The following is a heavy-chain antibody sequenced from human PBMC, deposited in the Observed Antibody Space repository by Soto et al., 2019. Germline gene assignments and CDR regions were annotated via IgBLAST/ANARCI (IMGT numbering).Heavy chain of an antibody. CDR2: ISYDGSNK. Sequence: GGSLRLSCAASGFTFSSYAMHWVRRAPGKGLEWVAVISYDGSNKYYADSVKGRFTISRDKSISTAYLQWSSLKASDTAMYYCXRHRGDQYGTPRYGMDVWGQGTTVTVSS. CDR3: XRHRGDQYGTPRYGMDV. J-gene: IGHJ6*02. CDR1: GFTFSSYA. V-gene: IGHV3-30-3*01. D-gene: IGHD3-16*01.